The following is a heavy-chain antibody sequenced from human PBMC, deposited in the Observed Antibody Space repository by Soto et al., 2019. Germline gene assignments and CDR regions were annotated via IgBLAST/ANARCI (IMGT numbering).Heavy chain of an antibody. J-gene: IGHJ4*02. CDR2: ISSSGSTI. V-gene: IGHV3-11*01. Sequence: GGSLRLSCAASGFTFSDYYMSWIRQAPGKGLEWVSYISSSGSTIYYADSVKGRFTISRDNAKNSLYLQMNSLRAEDTAVYYCARDWAYNRNYFDYWGQGTLVTVSS. CDR1: GFTFSDYY. D-gene: IGHD1-20*01. CDR3: ARDWAYNRNYFDY.